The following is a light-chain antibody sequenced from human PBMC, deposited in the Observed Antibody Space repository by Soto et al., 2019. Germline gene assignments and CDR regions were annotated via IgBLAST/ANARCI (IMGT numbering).Light chain of an antibody. V-gene: IGKV1-39*01. Sequence: DIQMTQSPSSLSASVGDRVTITCRASQSISTYLNWYQQKPGKAPKFLIYAASNLQSGVPPRFSGSGSGTDFALTISSLQPEDFATYYCQQNYNKAYNFGQGTRLEIK. CDR3: QQNYNKAYN. J-gene: IGKJ2*01. CDR1: QSISTY. CDR2: AAS.